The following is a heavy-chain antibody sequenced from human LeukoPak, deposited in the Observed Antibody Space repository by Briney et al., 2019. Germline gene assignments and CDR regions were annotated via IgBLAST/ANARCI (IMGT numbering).Heavy chain of an antibody. Sequence: GGSLRLSCAASGFTFSSYSMNWVRQAPGKGLEWVSYISSSSSTIYYADSVKGRFTISRDNAKNSLYLQMNSLRAEDTAVYYCARDEYSSSSDAFDIWGQGTMVTVSS. D-gene: IGHD6-6*01. CDR2: ISSSSSTI. J-gene: IGHJ3*02. CDR1: GFTFSSYS. CDR3: ARDEYSSSSDAFDI. V-gene: IGHV3-48*04.